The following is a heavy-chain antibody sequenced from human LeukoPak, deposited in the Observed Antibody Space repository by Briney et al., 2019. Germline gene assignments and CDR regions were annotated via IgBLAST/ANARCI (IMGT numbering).Heavy chain of an antibody. J-gene: IGHJ4*02. CDR2: INQDGSEI. D-gene: IGHD3-16*01. V-gene: IGHV3-7*01. Sequence: GGSLRLSCAASGFTFSRFRMSWVRQPPGKGLEWVANINQDGSEIYYVDSVKGRFTVSTDNAKNSLYLQMSSLRAEDTAVYYCASSWGSAIDFWGQGTLVTVSS. CDR3: ASSWGSAIDF. CDR1: GFTFSRFR.